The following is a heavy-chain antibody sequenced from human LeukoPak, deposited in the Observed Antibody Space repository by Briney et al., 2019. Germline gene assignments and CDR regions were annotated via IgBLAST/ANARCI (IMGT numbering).Heavy chain of an antibody. V-gene: IGHV4-61*02. CDR2: IYTSGST. CDR3: ARHSRGPAAGPSFDY. D-gene: IGHD2-2*01. Sequence: SETLSLTCTVSGGSISSGSYYWSWIRQPAGKGLEWIGRIYTSGSTYYNPSLKSRVTISVDTSKNQFSLKLSSVTAADTAVYYCARHSRGPAAGPSFDYWGQGTLVTVSS. CDR1: GGSISSGSYY. J-gene: IGHJ4*02.